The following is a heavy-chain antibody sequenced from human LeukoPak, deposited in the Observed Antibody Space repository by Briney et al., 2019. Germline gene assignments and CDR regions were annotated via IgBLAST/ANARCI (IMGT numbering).Heavy chain of an antibody. V-gene: IGHV1-2*02. CDR3: ARGVVAAGTGTAWFDP. CDR2: MNPKRGDT. J-gene: IGHJ5*02. D-gene: IGHD6-13*01. Sequence: ASVKVSCKASGYTFTDYYIHWVRQAPGQGLEWMAWMNPKRGDTTYAQKFQGRVTMTRDTSISTAYMELSSLRSEDTAVYYCARGVVAAGTGTAWFDPWGQGTLVTVSS. CDR1: GYTFTDYY.